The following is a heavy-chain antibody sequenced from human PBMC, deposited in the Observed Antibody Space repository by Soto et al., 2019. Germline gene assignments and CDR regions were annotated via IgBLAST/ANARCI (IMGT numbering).Heavy chain of an antibody. J-gene: IGHJ3*02. V-gene: IGHV3-30*18. CDR1: GFTFSSYG. D-gene: IGHD6-13*01. Sequence: PGGSLRLSCAASGFTFSSYGTHWVRQAPGKGLEWVAVISYDGSNKYYADSVKGRFTISRDNSKNTLYLQMNSLRAEDTAVYYCAKRGGIAAAGKHDAFDIWGQGTMVTVSS. CDR2: ISYDGSNK. CDR3: AKRGGIAAAGKHDAFDI.